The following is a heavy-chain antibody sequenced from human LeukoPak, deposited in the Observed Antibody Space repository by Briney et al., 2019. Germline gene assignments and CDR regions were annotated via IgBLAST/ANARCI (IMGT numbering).Heavy chain of an antibody. V-gene: IGHV4-59*01. Sequence: SQTLSLTCTVSGGSISSYYWSWIRQPPGKGLEWIGYISYSGSTNYNPSLKSRVTISVDTSKNQFSLKVSSVTAADTAVYYCARYVWGSYPTFEDYWGQGTLVTVSS. CDR3: ARYVWGSYPTFEDY. CDR1: GGSISSYY. D-gene: IGHD3-16*02. CDR2: ISYSGST. J-gene: IGHJ4*02.